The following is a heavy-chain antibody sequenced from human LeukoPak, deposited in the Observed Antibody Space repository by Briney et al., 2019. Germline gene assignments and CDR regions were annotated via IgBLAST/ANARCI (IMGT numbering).Heavy chain of an antibody. J-gene: IGHJ4*02. CDR2: IYTSGST. V-gene: IGHV4-61*02. D-gene: IGHD4-17*01. CDR1: GGSISSGSYY. CDR3: ARAPPYGDYEDY. Sequence: PSETLSLTCTVSGGSISSGSYYWSWIRQPAGKGLEWIGRIYTSGSTNYNPSLKSRVTMSVDTSKNQFSLKLSSVTAADTAVYYCARAPPYGDYEDYWGQGTLVTVSS.